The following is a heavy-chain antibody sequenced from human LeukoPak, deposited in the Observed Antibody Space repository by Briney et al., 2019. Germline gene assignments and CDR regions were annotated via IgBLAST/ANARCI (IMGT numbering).Heavy chain of an antibody. CDR3: ARDRRLGGGYYYGGPAYFGMDV. CDR1: GGSISSYY. D-gene: IGHD3-22*01. J-gene: IGHJ6*02. V-gene: IGHV4-59*12. CDR2: IYYSGST. Sequence: PSETLSLTCTVSGGSISSYYWSWIRQPPGKGLEWIGYIYYSGSTNYNPSLKSRVTISIDTSKNQFSLKLSSVTAADTAMYYCARDRRLGGGYYYGGPAYFGMDVWGQGTTVTVSS.